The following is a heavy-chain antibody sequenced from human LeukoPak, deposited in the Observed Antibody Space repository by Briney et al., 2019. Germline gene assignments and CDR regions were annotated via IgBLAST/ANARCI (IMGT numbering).Heavy chain of an antibody. V-gene: IGHV3-53*01. D-gene: IGHD5-18*01. CDR1: GFTVSSNY. CDR2: IYSGGST. J-gene: IGHJ3*02. Sequence: PGGSLRLSCAASGFTVSSNYMSWVRQAPGKGLEWVSVIYSGGSTYYADSVKGRFTISRDNSKNTLYLQMNSLRAEDTAVYYCARDRNTDTAMGYDAFDIRGQGTMVTVSS. CDR3: ARDRNTDTAMGYDAFDI.